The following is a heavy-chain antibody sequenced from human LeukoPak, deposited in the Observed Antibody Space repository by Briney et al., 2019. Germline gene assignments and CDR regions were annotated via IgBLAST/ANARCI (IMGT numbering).Heavy chain of an antibody. Sequence: PSETLSLTCAVYGGSFSGYYWSWIRQPPGKGLEWIGEINHSGSTNCNPSLKSRVTISVDTSKNQFSLKLSSVTAADTAVYYCARDLGGGYSGYDYRRYYFDYWGQGSLVTVSS. V-gene: IGHV4-34*01. J-gene: IGHJ4*02. CDR3: ARDLGGGYSGYDYRRYYFDY. CDR2: INHSGST. D-gene: IGHD5-12*01. CDR1: GGSFSGYY.